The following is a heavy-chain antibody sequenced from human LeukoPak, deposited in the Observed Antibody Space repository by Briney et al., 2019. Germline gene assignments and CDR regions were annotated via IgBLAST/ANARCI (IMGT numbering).Heavy chain of an antibody. V-gene: IGHV4-38-2*01. J-gene: IGHJ5*02. D-gene: IGHD1-26*01. CDR1: GGSFSGYY. CDR2: IYHSGST. Sequence: PSETLSLTCAVYGGSFSGYYWGWIRQPPGKGLEWIGSIYHSGSTYYNPSLKSRVTISVDTSKNQFSLKLSSVTAADTAVYYCASISGSLSGDWFDPWGQGTLVTVSS. CDR3: ASISGSLSGDWFDP.